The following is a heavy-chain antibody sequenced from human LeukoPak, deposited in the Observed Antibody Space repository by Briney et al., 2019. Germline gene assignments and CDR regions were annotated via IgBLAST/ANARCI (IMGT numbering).Heavy chain of an antibody. J-gene: IGHJ6*03. V-gene: IGHV1-18*01. CDR3: ARARYFDWLLSYYYYMDV. Sequence: ASVKVSCKASGYTFTSYGISWVRQAPGQGLEWMGWISAYNGNTNYAQKLQGRVTMTTDTSTSTAYMELRSLRSDDTAVYYCARARYFDWLLSYYYYMDVWGKGTTVTVSS. CDR2: ISAYNGNT. CDR1: GYTFTSYG. D-gene: IGHD3-9*01.